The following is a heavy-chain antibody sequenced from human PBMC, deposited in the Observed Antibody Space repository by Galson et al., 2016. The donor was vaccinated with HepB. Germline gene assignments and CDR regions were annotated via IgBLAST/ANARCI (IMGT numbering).Heavy chain of an antibody. CDR3: ARFNDYGDYADY. CDR2: IDRSGTT. Sequence: SETLSLTCAVSGYSITSPYYGGWIRQPPGKGLEWIGCIDRSGTTYYNSSLSSRVTISLDTSRNQFSLKLKSVTAADTALYCCARFNDYGDYADYWGRGTLVTVSS. D-gene: IGHD4-17*01. V-gene: IGHV4-38-2*01. CDR1: GYSITSPYY. J-gene: IGHJ4*02.